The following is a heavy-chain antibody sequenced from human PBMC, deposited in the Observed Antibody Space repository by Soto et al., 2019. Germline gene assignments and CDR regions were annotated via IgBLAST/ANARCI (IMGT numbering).Heavy chain of an antibody. CDR3: ARYDFWRVFAY. J-gene: IGHJ4*02. Sequence: SETLSLTCAVYGGSFSGYYWSWIRQPPGKGLEWIGEINHSGSTNYNPSLKSRVTISVDTSKNQFSLKLSSVTAADTAVYYCARYDFWRVFAYWGQGTLVTVSS. CDR1: GGSFSGYY. V-gene: IGHV4-34*01. CDR2: INHSGST. D-gene: IGHD3-3*01.